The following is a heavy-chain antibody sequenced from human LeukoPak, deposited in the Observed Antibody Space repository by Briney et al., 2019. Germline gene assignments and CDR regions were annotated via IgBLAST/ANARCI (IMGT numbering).Heavy chain of an antibody. J-gene: IGHJ6*02. Sequence: GGSLRLSCAASGFTFDDYAMHWVRQAPGKGLERVSLISGDGGSTYYADSVKGRFTISRDNSKDSLYLQMNSLRTEDTALYYCAKGGGSGGDYYYGMDVWGQGTTVTVSS. CDR3: AKGGGSGGDYYYGMDV. CDR2: ISGDGGST. V-gene: IGHV3-43*02. CDR1: GFTFDDYA. D-gene: IGHD6-19*01.